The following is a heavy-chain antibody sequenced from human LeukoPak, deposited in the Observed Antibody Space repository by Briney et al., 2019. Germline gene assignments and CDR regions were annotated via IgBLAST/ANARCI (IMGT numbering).Heavy chain of an antibody. CDR1: GFTFSTYW. J-gene: IGHJ4*02. Sequence: SGGSLSLSCEASGFTFSTYWMSWVRQAPGKGREWVANIKEDGSDKNYVDPVRGRFTISRDNAKNSLYLQMSSLRVEDTAVYYCARDGWRSINYWGQGTLVTVS. CDR3: ARDGWRSINY. CDR2: IKEDGSDK. D-gene: IGHD2-21*01. V-gene: IGHV3-7*01.